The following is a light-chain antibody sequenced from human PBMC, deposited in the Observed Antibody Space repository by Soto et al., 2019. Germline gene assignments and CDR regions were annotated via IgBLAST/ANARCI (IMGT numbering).Light chain of an antibody. CDR3: SAHSGSITYVV. Sequence: QSALTQPASRSGSPGQSITISFTGTSSDLGAYDLVSWYQQHPGKAPKPLIYETNKRPSGVSTRFSASKSGNTASLTISGLQSEDEADYYCSAHSGSITYVVFGGGTKLTVL. J-gene: IGLJ2*01. CDR2: ETN. V-gene: IGLV2-23*01. CDR1: SSDLGAYDL.